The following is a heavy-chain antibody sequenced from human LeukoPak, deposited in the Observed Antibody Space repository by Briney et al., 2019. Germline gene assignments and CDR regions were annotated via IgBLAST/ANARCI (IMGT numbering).Heavy chain of an antibody. CDR2: ISSSSSYI. J-gene: IGHJ6*02. CDR1: GFTFSTSV. Sequence: GGSLRLSCAASGFTFSTSVMSWARQAPGKGLEWVSSISSSSSYIYYADSVKGRFTTSRDNAKNSLYLQMNSLRAEDTAVYYCARRVYYYDSSGYLNYYGMDVWGQGTTVTVSS. CDR3: ARRVYYYDSSGYLNYYGMDV. V-gene: IGHV3-21*01. D-gene: IGHD3-22*01.